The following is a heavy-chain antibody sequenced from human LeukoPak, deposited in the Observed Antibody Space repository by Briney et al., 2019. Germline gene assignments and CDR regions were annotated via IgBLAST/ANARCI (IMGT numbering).Heavy chain of an antibody. J-gene: IGHJ4*02. CDR2: IWYDGSNK. D-gene: IGHD3-9*01. CDR3: AREGYDILTGYYEYYFDY. Sequence: GGSLRLSCAASGFTFSSYGMHWVRQAPGKGLEWVAVIWYDGSNKYHADSVKGRFTISRDNSKNTLYLQMNSLRAEDTALYYCAREGYDILTGYYEYYFDYWGQGTLVTVSS. CDR1: GFTFSSYG. V-gene: IGHV3-33*01.